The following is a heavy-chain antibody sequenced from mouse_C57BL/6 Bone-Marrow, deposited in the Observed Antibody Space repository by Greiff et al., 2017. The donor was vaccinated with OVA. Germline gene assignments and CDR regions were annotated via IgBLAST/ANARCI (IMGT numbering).Heavy chain of an antibody. Sequence: VQLKESGAELVRPGTSVKMSCKASGYTFTNYWIGWAKQRPGHGLEWIGDIYPGGGYTNYNEKFKGKATLTADKSSSNAYMQFSSLTSEDSAIYYCARREDDYDEGFDYWGQGTTLTVSS. V-gene: IGHV1-63*01. D-gene: IGHD2-4*01. CDR1: GYTFTNYW. CDR3: ARREDDYDEGFDY. CDR2: IYPGGGYT. J-gene: IGHJ2*01.